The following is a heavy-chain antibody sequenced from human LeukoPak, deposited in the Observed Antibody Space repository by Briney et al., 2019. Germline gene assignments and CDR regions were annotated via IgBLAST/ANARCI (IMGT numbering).Heavy chain of an antibody. CDR2: IYSDNT. Sequence: PPGGSLRLSCAASGFTFNTYAMSWVRQAPGKGLEWVSFIYSDNTHYSDSVKGRFTISRDNSKNTLYLQMNSLRAEDTAVYYCARRAGAYPHPYDYWGQGTLVTVSS. J-gene: IGHJ4*02. CDR1: GFTFNTYA. D-gene: IGHD3-16*01. CDR3: ARRAGAYPHPYDY. V-gene: IGHV3-53*01.